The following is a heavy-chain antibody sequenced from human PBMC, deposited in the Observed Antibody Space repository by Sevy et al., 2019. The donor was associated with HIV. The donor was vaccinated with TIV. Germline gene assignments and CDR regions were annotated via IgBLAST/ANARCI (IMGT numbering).Heavy chain of an antibody. D-gene: IGHD3-10*01. CDR2: ISGSGGST. CDR1: GFIFSSFG. CDR3: AKDRGAMATDYFDY. Sequence: GGSLRLSCAASGFIFSSFGMHWVRQAPGKGLEWVSAISGSGGSTYYADSVKGRFTISRDNSKNTLYLQMNSLRAEDTAVYYCAKDRGAMATDYFDYWGQGTLVTVSS. J-gene: IGHJ4*02. V-gene: IGHV3-23*01.